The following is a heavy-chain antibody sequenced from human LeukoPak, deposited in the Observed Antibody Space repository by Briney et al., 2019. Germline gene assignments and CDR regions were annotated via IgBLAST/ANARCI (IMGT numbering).Heavy chain of an antibody. D-gene: IGHD1-7*01. Sequence: GGSLRLSCAASGCTFDDYGMSWVRQAPGKGLEWVSGINWNGGSTGYADSVKGRFTISRDNAKNSLYLQMNSLRAEDTALYYCARDSGYNWNSRWGFLDYWGQGTLVTVSS. CDR1: GCTFDDYG. CDR3: ARDSGYNWNSRWGFLDY. J-gene: IGHJ4*02. CDR2: INWNGGST. V-gene: IGHV3-20*04.